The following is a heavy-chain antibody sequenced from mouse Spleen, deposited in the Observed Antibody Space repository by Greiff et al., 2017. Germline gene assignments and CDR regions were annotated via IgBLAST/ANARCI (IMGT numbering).Heavy chain of an antibody. CDR2: IWRGGST. V-gene: IGHV2-5*01. J-gene: IGHJ3*01. CDR3: AKSAYYGNYAWFAY. D-gene: IGHD2-10*01. Sequence: VKLMESGPGLVQPSQSLSITCTVSGFSLTSYGVHWVRQSPGKGLEWLGVIWRGGSTDYNAAFMSRLSITKDNSKSQVFFKMNSLQADDTAIYYCAKSAYYGNYAWFAYWGQGTLVTVSA. CDR1: GFSLTSYG.